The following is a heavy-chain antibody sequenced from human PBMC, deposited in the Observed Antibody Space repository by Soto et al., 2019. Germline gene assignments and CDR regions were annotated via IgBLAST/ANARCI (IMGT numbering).Heavy chain of an antibody. J-gene: IGHJ4*02. V-gene: IGHV3-30*03. CDR2: ISYDGSNK. D-gene: IGHD2-21*02. CDR3: ARGGGFCGGDWYKGGIDY. CDR1: GFSFSIYG. Sequence: QVQLVESGGGVVQPGRSLRLSCVASGFSFSIYGMYWVRQAPGKGLEWVAAISYDGSNKYYVDSVRGRFTIPRDNPKNTVYLQMNSLRRGDTAIYHCARGGGFCGGDWYKGGIDYCGQGTLVT.